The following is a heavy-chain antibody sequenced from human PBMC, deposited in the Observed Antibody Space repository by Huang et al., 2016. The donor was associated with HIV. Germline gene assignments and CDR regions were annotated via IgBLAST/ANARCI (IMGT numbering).Heavy chain of an antibody. Sequence: EEQLVQSGAEVKKPGESLKISCEGSGYSFAKYWIGWVRQMPGKGLEWMGIIYPDDSDTRSSPSFQGQVSIAADKSSSTAYLQWSSLKASDTAMYYCARLDTARNYYYYGLDVWGQGTSVIVSS. D-gene: IGHD5-18*01. CDR3: ARLDTARNYYYYGLDV. CDR1: GYSFAKYW. CDR2: IYPDDSDT. J-gene: IGHJ6*02. V-gene: IGHV5-51*01.